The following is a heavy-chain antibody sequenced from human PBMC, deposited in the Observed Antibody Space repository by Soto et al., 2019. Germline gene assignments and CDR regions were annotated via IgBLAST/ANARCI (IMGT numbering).Heavy chain of an antibody. CDR3: ARDGIDPPRDSWFDP. J-gene: IGHJ5*02. Sequence: SETLSLTCAVYSGSFSGYYWRWFSQPPGKGLEWIGEINHSGSANYNPSLKSRATISVDTSKNQFSLRLTSLTAADTAVYYCARDGIDPPRDSWFDPRGQGTQVTVSS. CDR2: INHSGSA. D-gene: IGHD1-1*01. CDR1: SGSFSGYY. V-gene: IGHV4-34*01.